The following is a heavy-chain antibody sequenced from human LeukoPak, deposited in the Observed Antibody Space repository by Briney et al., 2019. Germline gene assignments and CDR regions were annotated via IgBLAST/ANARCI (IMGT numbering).Heavy chain of an antibody. D-gene: IGHD3-9*01. CDR3: ARVRDILTGCYNWFDP. CDR1: GGSFSGYY. V-gene: IGHV4-34*01. Sequence: SETLSLTCAVYGGSFSGYYWSWIRQPPGKGLEWIGEINHSGSTNYNPSLKSRVTISVDTSKNQFSLKLSSVTAADTAVYYCARVRDILTGCYNWFDPWGQGTLVTVSS. CDR2: INHSGST. J-gene: IGHJ5*02.